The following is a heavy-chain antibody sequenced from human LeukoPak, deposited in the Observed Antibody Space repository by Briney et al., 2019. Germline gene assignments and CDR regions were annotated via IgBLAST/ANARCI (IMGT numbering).Heavy chain of an antibody. Sequence: GGSLRLSCAASGFTFSNYAMHWVRQAPGKGLEWVAVISYDGSNKYYADSVKGRFTISRDNSKNTLYLQMNSLRAEDTAVYYCAKKMLVQNYYYMDVWGKGTTVTISS. CDR1: GFTFSNYA. CDR2: ISYDGSNK. J-gene: IGHJ6*03. CDR3: AKKMLVQNYYYMDV. V-gene: IGHV3-30*04. D-gene: IGHD6-13*01.